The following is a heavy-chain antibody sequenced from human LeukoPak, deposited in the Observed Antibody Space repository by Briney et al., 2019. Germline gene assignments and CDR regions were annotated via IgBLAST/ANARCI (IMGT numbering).Heavy chain of an antibody. CDR2: IYPGDSDT. CDR3: TRHLATYSSSCFQH. D-gene: IGHD6-13*01. V-gene: IGHV5-51*01. CDR1: GYTFSIYC. Sequence: PGESLEISCKASGYTFSIYCIGWLRQMPGKGLEWMGIIYPGDSDTRYSPSFQGQVTISVDKSISTAYLPWSSLKASDTAMYYCTRHLATYSSSCFQHWGQGTLVTVSS. J-gene: IGHJ1*01.